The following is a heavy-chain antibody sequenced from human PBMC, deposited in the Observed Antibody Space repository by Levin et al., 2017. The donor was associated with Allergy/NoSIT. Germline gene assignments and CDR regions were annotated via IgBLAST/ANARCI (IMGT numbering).Heavy chain of an antibody. J-gene: IGHJ3*02. CDR1: GFTFRNHW. CDR3: VRDYVWGTTGGDI. V-gene: IGHV3-7*01. Sequence: PGGSLRLSCAASGFTFRNHWMTWIRQAPGKGLEWLANINEDGSNTYYLDSVKGRFTISRDNAKNSLYLQMTSLRPEDTALYYCVRDYVWGTTGGDIWGQGTMVTVS. CDR2: INEDGSNT. D-gene: IGHD3-16*01.